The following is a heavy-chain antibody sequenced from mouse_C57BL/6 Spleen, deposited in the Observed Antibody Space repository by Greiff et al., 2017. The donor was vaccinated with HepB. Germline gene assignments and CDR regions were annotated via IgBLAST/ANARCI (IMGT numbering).Heavy chain of an antibody. CDR1: GFNIKDYY. J-gene: IGHJ1*03. CDR3: VLWNDWYFDV. Sequence: VQLKESGAELVKPGASVKLSCTASGFNIKDYYMHWVRQRTEQGLEWIGRIDPEDGETKYAPKFQGKATITADTSSNTAYLQLSILTYEDTAVYYCVLWNDWYFDVWGTGTTLTVSS. CDR2: IDPEDGET. V-gene: IGHV14-2*01.